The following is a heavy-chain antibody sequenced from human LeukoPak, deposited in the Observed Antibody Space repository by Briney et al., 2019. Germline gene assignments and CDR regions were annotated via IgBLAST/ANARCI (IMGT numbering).Heavy chain of an antibody. J-gene: IGHJ6*03. V-gene: IGHV4-34*01. CDR2: INHSGST. D-gene: IGHD3-22*01. CDR3: ARGGYYYDSSGPYYYYYMDV. CDR1: VGSFSGYY. Sequence: SETLSLTCAVYVGSFSGYYWSWIRQPPGKGLECIGEINHSGSTNYNPSLKSRVTISVDTSQNQFSLKLSSVTAADTAVYYCARGGYYYDSSGPYYYYYMDVWGKGTTVTVSS.